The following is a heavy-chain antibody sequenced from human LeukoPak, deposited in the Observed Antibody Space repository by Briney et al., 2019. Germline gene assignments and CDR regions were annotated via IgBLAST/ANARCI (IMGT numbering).Heavy chain of an antibody. CDR3: AKLSGDTDPW. CDR2: ITDSGSTS. J-gene: IGHJ4*02. V-gene: IGHV3-23*01. Sequence: GGSLRLSCAASGFTFSSYGMSWVRQAPGKGLEWVSSITDSGSTSYYADSVKGRFTISKDNSKNTLYLQMNSLRAEDTAIYYCAKLSGDTDPWWGQGTLVTVSS. CDR1: GFTFSSYG. D-gene: IGHD5-18*01.